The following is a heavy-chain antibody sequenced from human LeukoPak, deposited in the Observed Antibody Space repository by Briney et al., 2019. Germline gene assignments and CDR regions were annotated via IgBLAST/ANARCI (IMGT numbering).Heavy chain of an antibody. CDR2: ISGSGGST. CDR3: AKFTQDYYGSGSYYPPFDY. J-gene: IGHJ4*02. Sequence: PGGSLRLSCAASGFTFSSYAMSWVRQAPGKGLEWVSAISGSGGSTYYADSVKGRFTISRDNSKNTLYLQMNSLRAEDTAVYYRAKFTQDYYGSGSYYPPFDYWGQGTLVTVSS. D-gene: IGHD3-10*01. V-gene: IGHV3-23*01. CDR1: GFTFSSYA.